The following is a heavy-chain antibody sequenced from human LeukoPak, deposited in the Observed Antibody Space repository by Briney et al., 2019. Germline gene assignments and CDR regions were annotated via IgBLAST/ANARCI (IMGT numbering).Heavy chain of an antibody. CDR3: ATHSSPKGGVFDI. J-gene: IGHJ3*02. CDR1: GGSISPFY. D-gene: IGHD2-8*02. CDR2: VYYSGTT. Sequence: SESLSLTRTVSGGSISPFYWSWIRQPPGKGLEWIGYVYYSGTTNYNSSLKSRVTISVDTSKNQFSLKLNSVTAADTAVYYCATHSSPKGGVFDIWGQGTMVTVSS. V-gene: IGHV4-59*01.